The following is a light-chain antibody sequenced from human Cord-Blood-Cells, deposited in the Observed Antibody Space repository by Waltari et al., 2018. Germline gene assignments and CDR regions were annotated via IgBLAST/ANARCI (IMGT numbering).Light chain of an antibody. Sequence: QSVLTQPPSASGTPGQRVTISCSGSSSNIGSNTVNWYQQLPGTAPKLLIYSNKQRPSGVPDRFSGSKSGTSASLAIRGLQSEDEADYYCAAGDESLNGVVFGGGTKLTVL. CDR2: SNK. CDR1: SSNIGSNT. CDR3: AAGDESLNGVV. J-gene: IGLJ2*01. V-gene: IGLV1-44*01.